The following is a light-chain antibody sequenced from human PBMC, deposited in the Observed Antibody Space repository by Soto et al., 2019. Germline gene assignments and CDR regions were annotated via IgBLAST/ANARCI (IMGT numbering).Light chain of an antibody. CDR1: SSDVGAYTY. J-gene: IGLJ2*01. V-gene: IGLV2-14*01. CDR3: SSYTNNKTLG. CDR2: EVS. Sequence: QSVLTQPASVSGSPGQSITISCTGSSSDVGAYTYVSWYQQHPGKAPKLMIFEVSDRPSGVSNRFSGSKSGNTASLTISGLQAEDEADYYCSSYTNNKTLGFGGGTKVTVL.